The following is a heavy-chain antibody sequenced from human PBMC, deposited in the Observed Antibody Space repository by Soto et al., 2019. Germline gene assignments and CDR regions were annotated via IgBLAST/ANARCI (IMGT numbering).Heavy chain of an antibody. D-gene: IGHD3-10*01. J-gene: IGHJ4*02. CDR2: IYYSGST. CDR3: ARDQHYGSCDV. Sequence: SETLSLTCTVSGGSISSYYWSWIRQPPGKGLEWIGYIYYSGSTNYNPSLKSRVTISVDTSKNQFSLKLSSVTAADTAVYYCARDQHYGSCDVWGQGTLVTVSS. CDR1: GGSISSYY. V-gene: IGHV4-59*01.